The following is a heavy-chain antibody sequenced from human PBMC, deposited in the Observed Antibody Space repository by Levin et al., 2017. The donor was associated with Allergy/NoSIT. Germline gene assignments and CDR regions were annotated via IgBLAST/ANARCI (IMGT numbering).Heavy chain of an antibody. CDR2: ISYDGSNK. Sequence: SCAASGFTFSSYAMHWVRQAPGKGLEWVAVISYDGSNKYYADSVKGRFTISRDNSKNTLYLQMNSLRAEDTAVYYCARTSGWYGAFDIWGQGTMVTVSS. J-gene: IGHJ3*02. CDR1: GFTFSSYA. D-gene: IGHD6-19*01. CDR3: ARTSGWYGAFDI. V-gene: IGHV3-30-3*01.